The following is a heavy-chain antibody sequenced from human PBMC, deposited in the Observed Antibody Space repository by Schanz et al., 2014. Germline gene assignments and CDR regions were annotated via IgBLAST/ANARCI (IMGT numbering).Heavy chain of an antibody. CDR1: GFTFSSYD. CDR3: AKDGRLPYYGTGSDFDY. D-gene: IGHD3-22*01. Sequence: EVQLAESGGGLVQPGGSLRLSCAASGFTFSSYDMHWVRQVTGKGLEWVSGIGTAGDTYYPDSVKGRFTISRDNLKNTVYLQMNSLRAGDTAVYYCAKDGRLPYYGTGSDFDYWGQGTLVAVSS. CDR2: IGTAGDT. J-gene: IGHJ4*02. V-gene: IGHV3-13*04.